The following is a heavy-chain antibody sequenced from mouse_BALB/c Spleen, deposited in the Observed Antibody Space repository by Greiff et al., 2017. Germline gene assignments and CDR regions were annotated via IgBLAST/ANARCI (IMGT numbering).Heavy chain of an antibody. D-gene: IGHD1-2*01. CDR1: GYTFTSYW. CDR2: INPSTGYT. Sequence: VQLQQSGAELAKPGASVKMSCKASGYTFTSYWMHWVKQRPGQGLEWIGYINPSTGYTEYNQKFKDKATLTADKSSSTAYMQLSSLTSEDSAVYYCARLGVTTATNFDVWGAGTTVTVSS. CDR3: ARLGVTTATNFDV. V-gene: IGHV1-7*01. J-gene: IGHJ1*01.